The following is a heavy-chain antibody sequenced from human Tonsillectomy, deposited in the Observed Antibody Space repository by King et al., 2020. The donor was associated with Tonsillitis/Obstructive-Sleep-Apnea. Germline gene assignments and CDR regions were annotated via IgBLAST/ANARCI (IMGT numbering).Heavy chain of an antibody. V-gene: IGHV4-34*01. J-gene: IGHJ1*01. CDR2: INHSGST. CDR3: ARITYYGSGSYYNGAY. Sequence: VQLQQWGAGLLKPSETLSLTCAVYGGSFSGYYWSWIRQPPGKGLEWIGEINHSGSTNYNPSLKSRVSISVDTSKNQFSLKLSSVTAADTAVYYCARITYYGSGSYYNGAYWGQGTLDTVSS. D-gene: IGHD3-10*01. CDR1: GGSFSGYY.